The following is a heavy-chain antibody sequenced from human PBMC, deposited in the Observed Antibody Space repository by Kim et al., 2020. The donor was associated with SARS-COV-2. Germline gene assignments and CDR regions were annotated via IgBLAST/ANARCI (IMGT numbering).Heavy chain of an antibody. D-gene: IGHD4-17*01. Sequence: GGSLRLSCAASDFTFRNYGMHWVRQAPGRGLEWVAVISYDGRYKYYGDSVKGRFSISRDNSKNTVYLQMNSLRVEDTAVYFCAKDPNYGDYGVKGAFDIWGRGTMVAVSS. CDR2: ISYDGRYK. CDR3: AKDPNYGDYGVKGAFDI. V-gene: IGHV3-30*18. CDR1: DFTFRNYG. J-gene: IGHJ3*02.